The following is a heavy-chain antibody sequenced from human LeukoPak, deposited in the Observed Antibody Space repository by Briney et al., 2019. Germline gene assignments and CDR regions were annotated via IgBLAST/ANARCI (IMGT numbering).Heavy chain of an antibody. CDR3: ARSGGWAYGDYDGFIAFDI. CDR1: GYTFTNHG. V-gene: IGHV1-18*01. J-gene: IGHJ3*02. CDR2: ISTYNGNT. D-gene: IGHD4-17*01. Sequence: ASVNVSCKASGYTFTNHGISWVRQAPGQGLEWMGWISTYNGNTNYAQKLQGRVTMTTDTSTSTAYMELRSLRSDDTAVYYCARSGGWAYGDYDGFIAFDIWGQGTMVTVSS.